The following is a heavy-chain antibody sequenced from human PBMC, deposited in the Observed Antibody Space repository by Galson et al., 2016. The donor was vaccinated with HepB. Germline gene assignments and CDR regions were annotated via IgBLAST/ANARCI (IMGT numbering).Heavy chain of an antibody. CDR3: AKDYGPGGWYPDY. Sequence: SLRLSCAASGFTFSNYAMHWVRQAPGKGLEWVSAISALSGSDGGTHYADSVKGRFTISRDNSKNTVYLQMSSLRAEDTAVYYCAKDYGPGGWYPDYWGQGTLVTVSS. CDR2: ISALSGSDGGT. D-gene: IGHD6-19*01. CDR1: GFTFSNYA. V-gene: IGHV3-23*01. J-gene: IGHJ4*02.